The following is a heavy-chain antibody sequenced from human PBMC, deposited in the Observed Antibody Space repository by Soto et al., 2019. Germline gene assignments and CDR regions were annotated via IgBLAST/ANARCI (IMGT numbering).Heavy chain of an antibody. Sequence: QVQLVESGGGVVQPGRSLRLSCAASGFTFSSYAMHWVRQAPSKGLEWVAVISYDGSNKYYADSVKGRFTISRDNSKNTLHLQMNSLRAEDTAVYYCARDRYSSGWYPFDYWGQGTLVTVSS. D-gene: IGHD6-19*01. J-gene: IGHJ4*02. CDR3: ARDRYSSGWYPFDY. CDR1: GFTFSSYA. CDR2: ISYDGSNK. V-gene: IGHV3-30-3*01.